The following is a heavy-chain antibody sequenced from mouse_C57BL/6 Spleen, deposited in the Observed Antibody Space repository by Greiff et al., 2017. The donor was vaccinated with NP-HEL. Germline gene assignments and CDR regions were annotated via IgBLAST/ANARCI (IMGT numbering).Heavy chain of an antibody. J-gene: IGHJ3*01. CDR2: IHPNSGST. Sequence: VQLQQPGAELVKPGASVKLSCKASGYTFTSYWMHWVKQRPGQGLEWIGMIHPNSGSTNYNEKFKSKATLTVDKSSSTAYMQLSSLTSEDSAVYYCARSSDGYLAWFAYWGQGTLVTVSA. V-gene: IGHV1-64*01. CDR3: ARSSDGYLAWFAY. D-gene: IGHD2-3*01. CDR1: GYTFTSYW.